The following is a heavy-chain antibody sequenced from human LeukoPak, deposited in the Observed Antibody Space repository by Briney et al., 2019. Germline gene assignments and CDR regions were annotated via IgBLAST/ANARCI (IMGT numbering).Heavy chain of an antibody. V-gene: IGHV4-39*07. Sequence: SETLSLTCTVSGGSICTSSYFWGWIRQPPGKGLEWIGSIFYSGRTYYNPSLKSRVTISVDTSKNKFSLKLSSVTAADTAVYYCARDLDSSGRDYWGQGILVTVS. CDR1: GGSICTSSYF. CDR2: IFYSGRT. D-gene: IGHD3-22*01. J-gene: IGHJ4*02. CDR3: ARDLDSSGRDY.